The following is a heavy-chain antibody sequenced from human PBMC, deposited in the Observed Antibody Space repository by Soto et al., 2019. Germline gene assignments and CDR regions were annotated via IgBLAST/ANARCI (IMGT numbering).Heavy chain of an antibody. CDR2: IIPIFGTA. CDR1: GGTFSSYA. CDR3: ARDYYYDSSGYWGEFDY. D-gene: IGHD3-22*01. J-gene: IGHJ4*02. Sequence: GASVKVSCKASGGTFSSYAISWVRQAPGQGLEWMGGIIPIFGTANYAQKFQGRVTITADESTSTAYMELSSLRSEDTAVYYCARDYYYDSSGYWGEFDYWGQGTLVTVS. V-gene: IGHV1-69*13.